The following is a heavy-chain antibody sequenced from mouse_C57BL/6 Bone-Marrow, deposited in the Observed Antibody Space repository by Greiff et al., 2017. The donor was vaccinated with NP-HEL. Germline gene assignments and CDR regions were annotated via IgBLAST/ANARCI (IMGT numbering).Heavy chain of an antibody. J-gene: IGHJ4*01. V-gene: IGHV10-1*01. D-gene: IGHD2-14*01. Sequence: EVMLVESGGGLVQPKGSLKLSCAASGFSFNTYAMNWVRQAPGKGLEWVARIRSKSNNYATYYADSVKDRFTISRDDSESMLYLQMNNLKTEDTAMYYCVRHEVPTDYWGQGTSVTVSS. CDR1: GFSFNTYA. CDR3: VRHEVPTDY. CDR2: IRSKSNNYAT.